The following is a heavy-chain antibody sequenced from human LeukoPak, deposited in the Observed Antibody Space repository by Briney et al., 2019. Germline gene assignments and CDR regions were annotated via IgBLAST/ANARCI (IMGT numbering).Heavy chain of an antibody. CDR1: GFTFSSYW. J-gene: IGHJ4*02. CDR2: INREGRDT. V-gene: IGHV3-74*01. D-gene: IGHD1-1*01. CDR3: ARDRGENWNDLDY. Sequence: GGSLRLSCGASGFTFSSYWMHWVRQAPGKGLVWVSRINREGRDTNYAGSVKGRFIISRDNAKNTLYLQMNSLRAEDTAVYYCARDRGENWNDLDYWGQGTLVAVSS.